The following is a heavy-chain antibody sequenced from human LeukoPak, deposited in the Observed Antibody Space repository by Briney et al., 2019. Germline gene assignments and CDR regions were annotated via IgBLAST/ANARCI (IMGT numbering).Heavy chain of an antibody. D-gene: IGHD3-3*01. V-gene: IGHV1-18*01. J-gene: IGHJ4*02. Sequence: GASVKVSCKASGYTFTSYGISWVRQAPGQGLEWMGWISAYNGNTNYAQKLQGRVTMTTDTSTSTAYMELRSLRSDDTAVYYCARAKITIYGVVIWAFDYWGQGTLVTVSS. CDR2: ISAYNGNT. CDR3: ARAKITIYGVVIWAFDY. CDR1: GYTFTSYG.